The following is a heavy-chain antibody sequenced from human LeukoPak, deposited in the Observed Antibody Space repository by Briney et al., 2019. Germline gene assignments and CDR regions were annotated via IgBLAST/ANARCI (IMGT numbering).Heavy chain of an antibody. J-gene: IGHJ4*02. CDR1: GYTFSVYY. Sequence: HWASVKVSCKTSGYTFSVYYIHWVRQAPGQGLEWVGWISPNTGDTHSAQKFQGRVTMTRDTSISTAYMEVTSLKSDDTAVYYCARVDRALDYWGQGTLVTVSS. CDR3: ARVDRALDY. CDR2: ISPNTGDT. V-gene: IGHV1-2*02.